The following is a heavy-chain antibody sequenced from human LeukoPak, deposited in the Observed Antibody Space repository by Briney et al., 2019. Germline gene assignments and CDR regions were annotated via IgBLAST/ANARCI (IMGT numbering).Heavy chain of an antibody. V-gene: IGHV3-7*01. CDR2: IKQDGSDK. D-gene: IGHD5-18*01. CDR1: GFTFSDYW. CDR3: ARAGYTYITIYY. J-gene: IGHJ4*02. Sequence: GGSLRLSCAASGFTFSDYWMTWVRQAPGKGLEWVANIKQDGSDKHYVDSVKGRFIISRDNAKNSLYLQMNRLRAEDTAVYYCARAGYTYITIYYWGQGTLVTVSS.